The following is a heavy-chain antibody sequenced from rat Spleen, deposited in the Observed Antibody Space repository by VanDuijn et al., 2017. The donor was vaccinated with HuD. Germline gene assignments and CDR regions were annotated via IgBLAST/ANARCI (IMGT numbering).Heavy chain of an antibody. D-gene: IGHD1-7*01. CDR1: EFTFSNYY. Sequence: EVQLVESGGGLVQPGRSMKLSCAASEFTFSNYYMAWVRQAPTKGLEWVASISTGGGSTYYRDSVKGRFTVSRDNGKSTLYLQMDSLRSEDTATYYCARAYHGYYWGQGTLVTVSS. V-gene: IGHV5-25*01. J-gene: IGHJ3*01. CDR3: ARAYHGYY. CDR2: ISTGGGST.